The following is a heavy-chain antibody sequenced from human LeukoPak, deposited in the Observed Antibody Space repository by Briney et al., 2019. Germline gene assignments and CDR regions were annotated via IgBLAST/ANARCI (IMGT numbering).Heavy chain of an antibody. D-gene: IGHD6-13*01. CDR1: GGSISSSNW. J-gene: IGHJ3*02. CDR2: IYHSGST. CDR3: ARGSSSAAATAFDI. V-gene: IGHV4-4*02. Sequence: SETLSLTCAVSGGSISSSNWWSWVRQPPGKGLEWIGEIYHSGSTNYNPSLKSRVTISVDKSKNQFSLKLSSVTAADTAVYYCARGSSSAAATAFDIWGQGTMVTVSS.